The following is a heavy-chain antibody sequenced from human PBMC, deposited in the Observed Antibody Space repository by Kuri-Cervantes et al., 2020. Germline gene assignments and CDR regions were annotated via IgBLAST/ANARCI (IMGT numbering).Heavy chain of an antibody. CDR2: IYHSGST. D-gene: IGHD6-13*01. J-gene: IGHJ4*02. CDR3: ARVDSWYGSSALDY. V-gene: IGHV4-4*02. CDR1: GGSISSSNW. Sequence: GSLRLSCAVSGGSISSSNWWSWVRQPPGKGLEWIGEIYHSGSTNYNPSLKSRVTISVDTSKNQFSLKLSSVTAADTAVYYCARVDSWYGSSALDYWGQGTLVTVSS.